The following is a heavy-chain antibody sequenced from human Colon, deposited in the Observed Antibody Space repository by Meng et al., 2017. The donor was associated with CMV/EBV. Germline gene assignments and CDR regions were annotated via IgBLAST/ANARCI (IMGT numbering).Heavy chain of an antibody. CDR2: INWNSGNI. CDR1: GFTFADHA. Sequence: SLKISCAASGFTFADHAMHWVRQVPGKGLGWVAVINWNSGNIGYADSVKGRFTISRDNAKNSLYLQMNSLRAEDTALYYCAKDMTTVGATYFDYWGQGTLVTVSS. CDR3: AKDMTTVGATYFDY. V-gene: IGHV3-9*01. D-gene: IGHD4-23*01. J-gene: IGHJ4*02.